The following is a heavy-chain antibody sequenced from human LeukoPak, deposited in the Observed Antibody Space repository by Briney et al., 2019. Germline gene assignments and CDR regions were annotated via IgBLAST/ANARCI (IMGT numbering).Heavy chain of an antibody. Sequence: GESLKISCKGSGYRFTTYWIGWVRQMPGKGLEWMGIIYPGDSDTRYSPSFQGQVTISADKSISTAYLQWSCLKASDTAMYYCARLYGGPRDYMDVWGKGTTVTVSS. CDR1: GYRFTTYW. J-gene: IGHJ6*03. V-gene: IGHV5-51*01. D-gene: IGHD3-16*01. CDR2: IYPGDSDT. CDR3: ARLYGGPRDYMDV.